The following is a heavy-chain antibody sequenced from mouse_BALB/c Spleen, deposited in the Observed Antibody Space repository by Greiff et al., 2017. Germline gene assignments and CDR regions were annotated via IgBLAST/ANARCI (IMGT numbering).Heavy chain of an antibody. D-gene: IGHD1-1*01. J-gene: IGHJ4*01. CDR3: ARDYGYAMDD. V-gene: IGHV1-14*01. Sequence: VQLKESGPELVKPGASVSISCTASGYTFTSYYIHWVKQRPGQGLEWIGYINPYNDGTKYNEKFKGQATLTSDQSSSTAYMELSSLTSEDSAVYYCARDYGYAMDDWGQGTSVTVSS. CDR2: INPYNDGT. CDR1: GYTFTSYY.